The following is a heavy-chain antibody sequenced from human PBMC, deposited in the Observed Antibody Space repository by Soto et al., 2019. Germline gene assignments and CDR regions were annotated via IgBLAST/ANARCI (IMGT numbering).Heavy chain of an antibody. CDR2: IYPGDSDT. CDR1: GYSFTSYW. V-gene: IGHV5-51*01. J-gene: IGHJ6*02. Sequence: GESLKISCKGSGYSFTSYWIGWVRQMPGKGLEWMGIIYPGDSDTRYSPSFQGQVTISADKSISTAYLQWSSLKASDTATYYCVRIRSGYSPSSYYYGMDVWGQGTTVTVSS. D-gene: IGHD3-3*01. CDR3: VRIRSGYSPSSYYYGMDV.